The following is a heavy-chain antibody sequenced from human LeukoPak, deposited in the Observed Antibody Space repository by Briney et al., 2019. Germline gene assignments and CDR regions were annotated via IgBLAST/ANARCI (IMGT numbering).Heavy chain of an antibody. J-gene: IGHJ5*02. D-gene: IGHD6-19*01. V-gene: IGHV3-21*01. CDR3: ARDTNWGCSSGWYNWFDP. Sequence: GGSLRLSCAASGFTFSSYSMNWVRQAPGKGLEWVSSISSSSSYIYYADSVKGRFTISRDNAKNSLYLQMNSLRAEDTAVYYCARDTNWGCSSGWYNWFDPWGQGTLVTVSS. CDR1: GFTFSSYS. CDR2: ISSSSSYI.